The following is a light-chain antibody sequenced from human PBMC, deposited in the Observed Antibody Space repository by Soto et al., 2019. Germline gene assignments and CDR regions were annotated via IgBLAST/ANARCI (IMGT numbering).Light chain of an antibody. Sequence: DIQMTQSPSTLSASVGDRVTITCRASQSIDTWLAWHQQKPGQVPKLLISKASSLESGVPSRFSGSGSGTEFTLTISSLQPDDSATYYCQQYNSYRAFVQGTKVDIK. CDR1: QSIDTW. CDR3: QQYNSYRA. CDR2: KAS. V-gene: IGKV1-5*03. J-gene: IGKJ1*01.